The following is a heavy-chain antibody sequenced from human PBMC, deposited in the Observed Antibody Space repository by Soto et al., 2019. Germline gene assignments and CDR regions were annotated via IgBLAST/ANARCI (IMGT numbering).Heavy chain of an antibody. CDR2: VSSNGTTM. J-gene: IGHJ4*02. D-gene: IGHD6-6*01. CDR3: ARMGPRAARPSY. Sequence: QVQLAESGGGLVEPGGYLRISCAASGFTFSDYDMSWIRQTPGKGLEWVSFVSSNGTTMYFADFVKSRFTIYRDKAKNSLYLQMNSLRAEDTAGYACARMGPRAARPSYWGQGNLVTVAS. CDR1: GFTFSDYD. V-gene: IGHV3-11*01.